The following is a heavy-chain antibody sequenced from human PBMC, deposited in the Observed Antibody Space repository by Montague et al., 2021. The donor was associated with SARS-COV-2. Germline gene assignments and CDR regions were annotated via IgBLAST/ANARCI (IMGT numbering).Heavy chain of an antibody. CDR3: ARGVVAATGGLDY. D-gene: IGHD2-15*01. Sequence: SETLSLTCTVSGDSISGFYWSWIRQPVGKGLEWVGRISTSGSTNYNPSLKSRVTMSVDTSKNQFSLKLSSVTAADMAVYYCARGVVAATGGLDYWGQGTLVTVSS. J-gene: IGHJ4*02. CDR2: ISTSGST. V-gene: IGHV4-4*07. CDR1: GDSISGFY.